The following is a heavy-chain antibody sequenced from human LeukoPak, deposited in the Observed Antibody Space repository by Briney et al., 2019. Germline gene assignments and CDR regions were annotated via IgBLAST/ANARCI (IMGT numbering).Heavy chain of an antibody. CDR2: MNPNSGNT. D-gene: IGHD3-10*01. CDR1: GYTFTSYD. V-gene: IGHV1-8*01. CDR3: ATMVRGVIITRDY. J-gene: IGHJ4*02. Sequence: ASVKVSCKASGYTFTSYDINWVRQATGQGLEWMGWMNPNSGNTGYAQKFQGRVTMTRNTSISTAYMELSSLRSEDTAVYYCATMVRGVIITRDYWGQGTLVTVSS.